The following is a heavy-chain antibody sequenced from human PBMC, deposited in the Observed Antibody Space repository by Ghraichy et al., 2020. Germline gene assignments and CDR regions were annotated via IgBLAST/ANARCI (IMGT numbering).Heavy chain of an antibody. Sequence: SETLSLTCAVYGGSFSGYYWSWIRQPPGKGLEWIGEINHSGSTNYNPSLKSRVTISVDTSKNQFSLKLSSVTAADTAVYYCVHGGGITGTTSPPYYFDYWGQGTLVTVSS. CDR1: GGSFSGYY. CDR2: INHSGST. CDR3: VHGGGITGTTSPPYYFDY. V-gene: IGHV4-34*01. J-gene: IGHJ4*02. D-gene: IGHD1-20*01.